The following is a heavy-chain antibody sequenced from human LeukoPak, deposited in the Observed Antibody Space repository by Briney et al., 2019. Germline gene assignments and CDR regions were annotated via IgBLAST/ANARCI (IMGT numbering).Heavy chain of an antibody. CDR3: ARDLPPYYFDY. V-gene: IGHV1-69*04. CDR2: IIPILGIA. CDR1: GGIFSSYA. J-gene: IGHJ4*02. Sequence: ASVKVSCKASGGIFSSYAISWVRQAPGQGLEWMGRIIPILGIANYAQKFQGRVTITADKSTSTAYMYLSSLRSEDTAVYYCARDLPPYYFDYWGQGTLVTVSS.